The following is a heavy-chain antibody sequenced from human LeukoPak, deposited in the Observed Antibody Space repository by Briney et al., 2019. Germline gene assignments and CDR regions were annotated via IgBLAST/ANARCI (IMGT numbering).Heavy chain of an antibody. J-gene: IGHJ4*02. D-gene: IGHD2-2*01. CDR2: ISGSGGST. CDR1: GFTFSSYA. V-gene: IGHV3-23*01. Sequence: GGSLRLSCAASGFTFSSYAMSWVRQAPGKGLEWVSAISGSGGSTYYADSVKGRFTISRDNSKKTLYLQMNSLRAEDTAVYYCAKPYCSSTSCYPVDWGQGTLVTVSS. CDR3: AKPYCSSTSCYPVD.